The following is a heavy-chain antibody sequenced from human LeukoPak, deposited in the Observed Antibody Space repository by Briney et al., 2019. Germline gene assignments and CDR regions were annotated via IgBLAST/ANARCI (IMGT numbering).Heavy chain of an antibody. CDR1: GYTFTTYD. J-gene: IGHJ4*02. Sequence: GSVKVSCKASGYTFTTYDINWVRQATGQGLEWMGWMNPNSGNTGYAQKFQGRVTMTRNTSISTAYMELSSLRSDDTAVYYCARDWFGDYQTYNWGQGTLVTVSS. CDR3: ARDWFGDYQTYN. CDR2: MNPNSGNT. D-gene: IGHD4-17*01. V-gene: IGHV1-8*01.